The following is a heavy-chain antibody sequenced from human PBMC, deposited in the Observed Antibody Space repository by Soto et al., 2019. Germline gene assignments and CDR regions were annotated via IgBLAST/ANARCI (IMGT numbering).Heavy chain of an antibody. CDR3: ARGPKGEVGGTWYYYAMDV. Sequence: LSLTCAVYGGSFSGYYWSWIRQPPGKGLEWIGEINHSGSTNYNPSLKSRVTISVDTSKNQFSLKLNSVTAADTAVYYCARGPKGEVGGTWYYYAMDVWGQGTTVTVSS. CDR2: INHSGST. CDR1: GGSFSGYY. D-gene: IGHD1-26*01. V-gene: IGHV4-34*01. J-gene: IGHJ6*02.